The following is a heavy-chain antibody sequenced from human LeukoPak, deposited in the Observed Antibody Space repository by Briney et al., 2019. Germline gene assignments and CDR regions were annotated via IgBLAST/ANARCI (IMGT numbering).Heavy chain of an antibody. CDR3: AKLVRGAGNDDAFDI. CDR2: ISYDGSNK. Sequence: PGRSLRLSRAASGFTFSSYGMHWVRQAPGKGLEWVAVISYDGSNKYYADSVKGRFTISRDNSKNTLYLQMNSLRAEDTAVYYCAKLVRGAGNDDAFDIWGQGTMVTVSS. V-gene: IGHV3-30*18. J-gene: IGHJ3*02. CDR1: GFTFSSYG. D-gene: IGHD3-10*01.